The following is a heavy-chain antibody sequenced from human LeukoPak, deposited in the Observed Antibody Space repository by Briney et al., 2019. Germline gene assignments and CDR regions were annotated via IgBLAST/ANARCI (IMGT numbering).Heavy chain of an antibody. D-gene: IGHD3-10*01. Sequence: GGTLRLSYAASGFTFSSYGMSWVRQAPGKGLEWVSAISGSGGSTYYADSVKGRFTISRDNSKDTLYLQMNSLRAEDTAVYYCARRGPPRTMLRGVKSGWFDPWGQGTLVTVSS. CDR1: GFTFSSYG. J-gene: IGHJ5*02. V-gene: IGHV3-23*01. CDR2: ISGSGGST. CDR3: ARRGPPRTMLRGVKSGWFDP.